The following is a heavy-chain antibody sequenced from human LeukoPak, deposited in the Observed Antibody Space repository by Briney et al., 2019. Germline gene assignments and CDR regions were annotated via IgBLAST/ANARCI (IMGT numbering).Heavy chain of an antibody. V-gene: IGHV2-70*11. CDR1: GSSLSTSVLC. Sequence: SGPTQVNPTQTLTLTRTFSGSSLSTSVLCVSWIRQPPGKALEWLARIDWDDDKYYSTSLKTRLTISKDTSKSQVVLTMTHMDPVDTATYYCARSALLVRWGFDVWGEGTLVTVSS. J-gene: IGHJ4*02. CDR3: ARSALLVRWGFDV. D-gene: IGHD3-10*01. CDR2: IDWDDDK.